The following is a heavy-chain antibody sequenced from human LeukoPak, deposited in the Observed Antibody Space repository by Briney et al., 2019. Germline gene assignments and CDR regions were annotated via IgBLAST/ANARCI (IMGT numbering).Heavy chain of an antibody. Sequence: PGGSLRLSCAASGFTFSSYAMSWVRQAPGKGLEWVSAISGSGGSTYYADSVKGRFTISRDNSKNTLYLQMNSLRAEDTAVYYCARVVEMATSYYGMDVWGQGTTVTVS. V-gene: IGHV3-23*01. D-gene: IGHD5-12*01. CDR2: ISGSGGST. CDR3: ARVVEMATSYYGMDV. CDR1: GFTFSSYA. J-gene: IGHJ6*02.